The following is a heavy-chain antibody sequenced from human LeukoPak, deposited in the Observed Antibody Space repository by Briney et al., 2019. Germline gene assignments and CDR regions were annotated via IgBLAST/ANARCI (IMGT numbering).Heavy chain of an antibody. V-gene: IGHV3-74*01. CDR3: ARALSSAWGLVDC. D-gene: IGHD6-19*01. CDR1: GFTFTTYS. CDR2: IKSDGSKT. Sequence: PGGSLRLSCAASGFTFTTYSMHWVRQAPGKGLVWVSRIKSDGSKTYYADSVKGRFTISRDNAKSTLYLQMDSLRAEDTAVYYCARALSSAWGLVDCWGQGTLVTVPS. J-gene: IGHJ4*02.